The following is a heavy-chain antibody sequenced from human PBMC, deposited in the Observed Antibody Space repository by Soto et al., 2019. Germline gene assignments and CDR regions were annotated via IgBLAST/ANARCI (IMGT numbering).Heavy chain of an antibody. CDR3: ERDLEAYGQHVGQYNWFDT. CDR1: GGSISSYY. V-gene: IGHV4-4*07. Sequence: KSSETLSLTCTVSGGSISSYYRSWIRQPAGKGLEWIGRIYTSGSTNYNPSLKSRVTMSVDTSKNQFSLKLSSVTAADTAVYYCERDLEAYGQHVGQYNWFDTWGPGTLVTVSS. CDR2: IYTSGST. D-gene: IGHD4-17*01. J-gene: IGHJ5*02.